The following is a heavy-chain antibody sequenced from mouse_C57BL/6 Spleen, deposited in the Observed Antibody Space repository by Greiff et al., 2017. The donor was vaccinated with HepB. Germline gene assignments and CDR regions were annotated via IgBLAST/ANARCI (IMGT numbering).Heavy chain of an antibody. Sequence: VQLQQPGAELVKPGASVKMSCKASGYTFTSYWITWVKQRPGQGLEWIGDIYPGSGSTNYNEKFKSKATLTVDTSSSTAYMQLSILTSEDSAVYYCARRGDGYSAWFAYWGQGTLVTVSA. CDR2: IYPGSGST. D-gene: IGHD2-3*01. V-gene: IGHV1-55*01. CDR3: ARRGDGYSAWFAY. J-gene: IGHJ3*01. CDR1: GYTFTSYW.